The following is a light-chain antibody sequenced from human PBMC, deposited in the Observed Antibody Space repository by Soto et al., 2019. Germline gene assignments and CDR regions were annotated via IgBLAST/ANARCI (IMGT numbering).Light chain of an antibody. V-gene: IGKV3-20*01. J-gene: IGKJ1*01. CDR3: QQYGSSRRT. Sequence: EVVLTQSPGTLSLSPGERATLSCRASLSISNYLAWYQQKPGQAPRLLIYDASSRATGIPDRFSGSASGTEFPLTISSLEPEDFEVYYCQQYGSSRRTFGQGTKVEIK. CDR1: LSISNY. CDR2: DAS.